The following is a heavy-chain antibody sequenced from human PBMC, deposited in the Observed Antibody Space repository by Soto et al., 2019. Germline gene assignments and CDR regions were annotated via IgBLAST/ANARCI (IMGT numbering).Heavy chain of an antibody. CDR1: GGSISSGGYY. J-gene: IGHJ6*02. CDR3: ARHPAISSTYFYGMDV. CDR2: IYSGGST. V-gene: IGHV4-39*01. D-gene: IGHD2-2*02. Sequence: SETLSLTCTVSGGSISSGGYYWSWIRQHPGKGLEWIGTIYSGGSTYYNPSLKSRVTISVDTSKNQFSLKLSSVTAADTAVYYCARHPAISSTYFYGMDVWGQGTTVTVSS.